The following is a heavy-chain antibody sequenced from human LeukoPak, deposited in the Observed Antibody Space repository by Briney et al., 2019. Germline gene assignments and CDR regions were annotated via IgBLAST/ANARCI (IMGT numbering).Heavy chain of an antibody. CDR1: GGSFSGYY. D-gene: IGHD2-15*01. J-gene: IGHJ6*03. V-gene: IGHV4-34*01. CDR3: ARGVALLFGYYYYYYMDV. CDR2: INHSGST. Sequence: SETLSLTCAVYGGSFSGYYWSWIPQPPGKGLEWIGEINHSGSTNYNPSLKSRVTISVDTSKNQFSLKLSSVTAADTAVYYCARGVALLFGYYYYYYMDVWGKGTTVTVSS.